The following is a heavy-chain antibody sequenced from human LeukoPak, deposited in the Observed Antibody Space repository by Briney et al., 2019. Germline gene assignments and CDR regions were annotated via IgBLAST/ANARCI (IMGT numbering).Heavy chain of an antibody. CDR3: ASRKEYSSSSVYY. Sequence: GGSLRLSCAASGFTFTNYVMTWVRQAPGKGLEWVSGISVSGSNTYYADSVKGRFTISRDNSKNTLSLRMNSLRGEDSAVYYCASRKEYSSSSVYYWGQGTLVTVSS. CDR1: GFTFTNYV. V-gene: IGHV3-23*01. D-gene: IGHD6-6*01. CDR2: ISVSGSNT. J-gene: IGHJ4*02.